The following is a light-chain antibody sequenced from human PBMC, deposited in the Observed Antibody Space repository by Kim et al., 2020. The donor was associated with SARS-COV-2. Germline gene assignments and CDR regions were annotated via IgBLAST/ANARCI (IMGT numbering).Light chain of an antibody. Sequence: ASVGDKITITCRASLAIGEWLAWFQQKPGEAPKSLIYAASSLQTGVSARFRGRGSGTDFNLTINGLQPEDFATSFCQQYNAYPLTFGGGTKVDIK. CDR2: AAS. V-gene: IGKV1-16*01. CDR3: QQYNAYPLT. CDR1: LAIGEW. J-gene: IGKJ4*01.